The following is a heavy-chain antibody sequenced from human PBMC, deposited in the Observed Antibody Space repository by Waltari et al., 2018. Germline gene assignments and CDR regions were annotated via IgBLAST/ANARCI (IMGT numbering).Heavy chain of an antibody. D-gene: IGHD4-17*01. CDR1: GFTFSSYA. J-gene: IGHJ4*02. CDR2: ISYDGSNK. V-gene: IGHV3-30-3*01. CDR3: AREERYGDSYFDY. Sequence: QVQLVESGGGVVQPGRSLRLSCAASGFTFSSYAMHWVRQAPGKGLELVAVISYDGSNKYYADSVKGRFTISRDNSKNTLYLQMNSLRAEDTAVYYCAREERYGDSYFDYWGQGTLVTVSS.